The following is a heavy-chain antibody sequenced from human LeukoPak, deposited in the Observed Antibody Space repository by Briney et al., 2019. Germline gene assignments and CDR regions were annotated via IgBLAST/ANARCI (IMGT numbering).Heavy chain of an antibody. CDR1: GFTFSRHG. CDR2: ISNDGSRK. CDR3: ARESIVGAGGAFDI. D-gene: IGHD1-26*01. J-gene: IGHJ3*02. Sequence: PGRSLRLSCAPSGFTFSRHGMHWVRQAPGKGLEWVAIISNDGSRKYYAHSVEGRFTISRDNSKNTLYLQMDSLRAEDTAVYYCARESIVGAGGAFDIWGQGTMVTVSS. V-gene: IGHV3-30*03.